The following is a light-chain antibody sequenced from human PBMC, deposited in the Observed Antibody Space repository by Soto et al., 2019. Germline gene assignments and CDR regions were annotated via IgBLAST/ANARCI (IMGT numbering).Light chain of an antibody. Sequence: QSVLTQPASVSGSPGQTITISCTGTSSDVGSYNLVSWYQLHPGKAPKLMIYEVNKRPSGVSNRFSGSKSGNTASLTISGLPAEDEADYFCCSYATGSTMLFGGGTKLTVL. CDR3: CSYATGSTML. CDR1: SSDVGSYNL. J-gene: IGLJ2*01. CDR2: EVN. V-gene: IGLV2-23*02.